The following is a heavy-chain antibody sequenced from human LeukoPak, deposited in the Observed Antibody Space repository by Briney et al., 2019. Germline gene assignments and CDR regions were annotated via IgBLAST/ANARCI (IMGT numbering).Heavy chain of an antibody. CDR3: ARAFRPASDPHDFYDF. D-gene: IGHD3/OR15-3a*01. CDR1: GFTFTNHP. J-gene: IGHJ3*01. Sequence: GGSLRLSCAASGFTFTNHPMHWVRQASGKRLEYVSAISPSGDRTWYADSVRGRFTISRDNSKNTMYLQMGSLRPEDMGVYYCARAFRPASDPHDFYDFWGRGTTVTVSS. V-gene: IGHV3-64*02. CDR2: ISPSGDRT.